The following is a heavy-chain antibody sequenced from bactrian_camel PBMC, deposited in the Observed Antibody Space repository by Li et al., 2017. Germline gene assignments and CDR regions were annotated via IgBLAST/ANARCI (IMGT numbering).Heavy chain of an antibody. J-gene: IGHJ4*01. D-gene: IGHD2*01. CDR3: AAGRKWMCRGHPVIPAFDR. V-gene: IGHV3S55*01. CDR2: IDSDGST. Sequence: VQLVESGGGSVQAGGSMDLSCAISGDTYSSYCMAWFRQAPGKEREGVAGIDSDGSTTYADSVKGRFTISKDNAKNTLYLQMNSLKPEDTAMYYCAAGRKWMCRGHPVIPAFDRWGQGTQVTVS. CDR1: GDTYSSYC.